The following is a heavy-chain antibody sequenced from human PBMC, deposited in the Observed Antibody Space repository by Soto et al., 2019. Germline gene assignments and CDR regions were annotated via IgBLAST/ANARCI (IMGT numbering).Heavy chain of an antibody. J-gene: IGHJ6*02. Sequence: RWGSLRLSCVASGFTFSNFGMHWVRQAPGKGLERVAGISYDGRSEYYVDSVRGRFILSRDNSKNTLSLQMISLRPEDTGVYYCAKDLDVVMVLSATRGLDVWGQGTTVTVAS. CDR3: AKDLDVVMVLSATRGLDV. D-gene: IGHD2-15*01. CDR2: ISYDGRSE. V-gene: IGHV3-30*18. CDR1: GFTFSNFG.